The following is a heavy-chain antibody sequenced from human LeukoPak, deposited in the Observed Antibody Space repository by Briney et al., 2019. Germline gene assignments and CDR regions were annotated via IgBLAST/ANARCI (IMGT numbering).Heavy chain of an antibody. Sequence: SETPSLTCTVSGGSISSDYWSWIRQPPDKGLEWVGSIYDSGRTNYKPSLKSRVTISVDTSKSQFSLKLSSVTAADTAVYYCARNLLIRGVIIWGQRALVTVSS. CDR3: ARNLLIRGVII. V-gene: IGHV4-59*08. CDR2: IYDSGRT. J-gene: IGHJ4*02. CDR1: GGSISSDY. D-gene: IGHD3-10*01.